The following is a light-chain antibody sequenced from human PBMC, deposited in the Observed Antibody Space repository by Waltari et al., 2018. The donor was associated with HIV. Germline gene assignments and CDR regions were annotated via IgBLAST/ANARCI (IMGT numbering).Light chain of an antibody. CDR1: QRVLYSSNNKNY. CDR2: WAS. V-gene: IGKV4-1*01. CDR3: QQYYSTPPHT. Sequence: DIVMTQSPDSLAVSLGARATINCKSRQRVLYSSNNKNYLAWYQQKPGQPPKLLIYWASTRESGVPDRFSGSGSGTDFTLTISSLQAEDVAVYYCQQYYSTPPHTFGQGTKLEIK. J-gene: IGKJ2*01.